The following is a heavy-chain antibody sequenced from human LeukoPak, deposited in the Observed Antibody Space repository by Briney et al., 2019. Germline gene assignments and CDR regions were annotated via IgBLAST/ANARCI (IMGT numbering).Heavy chain of an antibody. V-gene: IGHV3-11*04. J-gene: IGHJ6*03. CDR2: ISSSGSTI. Sequence: GGSLRLSCAASGFTFSDYYMSWIRQAPGKGLEWVSYISSSGSTIYYADSVKGRFTISRDNAKNSLYLQMNSLRAEDTAVYYCARVKQQLVRLLGRDTTYYYYYYMDVWGKGTTVTVSS. CDR1: GFTFSDYY. CDR3: ARVKQQLVRLLGRDTTYYYYYYMDV. D-gene: IGHD6-13*01.